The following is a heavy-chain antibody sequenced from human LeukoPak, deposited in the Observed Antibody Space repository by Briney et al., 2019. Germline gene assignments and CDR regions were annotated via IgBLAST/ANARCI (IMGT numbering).Heavy chain of an antibody. Sequence: GESLKISCKGSGYSFTSYWIGWVRQMPGKGLEWIGIIYPGDSDTRYSPSFQGQVTISADKSISTAYLQWSSLTASDTAMYYCARRGTFEMATRQAFDYWGQGTLVTVSS. D-gene: IGHD5-24*01. J-gene: IGHJ4*02. CDR2: IYPGDSDT. CDR3: ARRGTFEMATRQAFDY. CDR1: GYSFTSYW. V-gene: IGHV5-51*01.